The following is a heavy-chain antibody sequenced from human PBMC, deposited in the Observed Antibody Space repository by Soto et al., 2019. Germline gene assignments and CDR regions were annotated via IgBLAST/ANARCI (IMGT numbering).Heavy chain of an antibody. CDR2: IYYSGST. Sequence: SETLSLTCTVSGGSISSGDYYWSWIRQPPGKGLEWIGYIYYSGSTYYNPSLKSRVTMSVDTSKNQFSLKLSSVTAADTAVYFCARPHAMDHDVFDIWGQGTMDPVSS. J-gene: IGHJ3*02. CDR1: GGSISSGDYY. D-gene: IGHD5-18*01. V-gene: IGHV4-30-4*01. CDR3: ARPHAMDHDVFDI.